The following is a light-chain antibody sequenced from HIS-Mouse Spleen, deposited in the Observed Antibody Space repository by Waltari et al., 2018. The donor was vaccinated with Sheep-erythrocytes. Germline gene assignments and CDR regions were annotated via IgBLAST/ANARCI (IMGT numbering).Light chain of an antibody. V-gene: IGKV1-33*01. CDR1: QDISNY. CDR3: QQYNNWMYT. Sequence: DIQMTQSPSSLSASVGDRVTITCQASQDISNYLNWYQQKPGKAPKLLIYDASNLETGVPSRFSGSGSGTDFTFTISSMQSEDFVVYYCQQYNNWMYTFGQGTKLEIK. CDR2: DAS. J-gene: IGKJ2*01.